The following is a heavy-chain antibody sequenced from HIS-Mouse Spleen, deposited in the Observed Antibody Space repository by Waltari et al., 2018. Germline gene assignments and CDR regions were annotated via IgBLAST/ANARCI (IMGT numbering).Heavy chain of an antibody. CDR2: INGDGSSK. CDR3: ATGIVGAPSWFDP. Sequence: EVQLVESGGGLVQPGGSLRLSCAASGFTFSSYWMHWVRQAPGKGLVWVLRINGDGSSKRYADSVKGRFTISRDNAKNTLYLQMNSPRAEDTAVYYCATGIVGAPSWFDPWGQGTLVTVSS. CDR1: GFTFSSYW. V-gene: IGHV3-74*01. J-gene: IGHJ5*02. D-gene: IGHD1-26*01.